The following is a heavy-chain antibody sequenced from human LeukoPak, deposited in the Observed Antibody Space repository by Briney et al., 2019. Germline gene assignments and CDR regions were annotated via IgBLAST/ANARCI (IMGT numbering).Heavy chain of an antibody. D-gene: IGHD1-1*01. Sequence: PGGSLRLSCAASGFTFSSYWMHWVRQAPGKGLEWVANINQDGSEKYYVDSVKGRFAISRDNAKSSLFLQMNSLRAEDTAVYYCARDFYGDQLVSGFDYWGQGTLVTVSS. CDR1: GFTFSSYW. V-gene: IGHV3-7*01. J-gene: IGHJ4*02. CDR3: ARDFYGDQLVSGFDY. CDR2: INQDGSEK.